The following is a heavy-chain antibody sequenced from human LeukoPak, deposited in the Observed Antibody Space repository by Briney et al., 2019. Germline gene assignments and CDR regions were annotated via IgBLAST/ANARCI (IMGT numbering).Heavy chain of an antibody. D-gene: IGHD6-19*01. CDR3: ARGQQWLVLGGFDY. CDR1: GFTFSSYA. V-gene: IGHV3-30-3*01. J-gene: IGHJ4*02. CDR2: ISYDGSNK. Sequence: GGSLRLSCAASGFTFSSYAMHWVRQAPGKGLEWVAVISYDGSNKYYADSVKGRFTISRDNSKNTLYLQMNSLRAEDTAVYYCARGQQWLVLGGFDYWGQGTLVTVSS.